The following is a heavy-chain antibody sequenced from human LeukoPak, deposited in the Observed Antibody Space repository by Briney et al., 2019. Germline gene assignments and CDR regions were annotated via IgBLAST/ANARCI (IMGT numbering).Heavy chain of an antibody. V-gene: IGHV1-69*13. CDR1: GGTFSSYA. D-gene: IGHD3-10*01. CDR3: ARAPRARGHFDY. Sequence: ASVKVSCKASGGTFSSYAISWVRQAPGQGLEWMGGIIPIFGTANYAQKFQGRVTITADESTSKAYMELSSLRSEDTAVYYCARAPRARGHFDYWGQGTLVTVSS. CDR2: IIPIFGTA. J-gene: IGHJ4*02.